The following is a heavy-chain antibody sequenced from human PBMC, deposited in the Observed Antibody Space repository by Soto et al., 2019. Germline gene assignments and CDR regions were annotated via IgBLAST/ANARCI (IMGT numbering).Heavy chain of an antibody. CDR1: GFTLGTYG. V-gene: IGHV3-30*18. Sequence: QVQLAESGGGVVQPGRSLTITCAASGFTLGTYGMHWVRQAPGKGLEWVAVISNDGGDKYYSDSVMGRFTISRDNSKNTLFLQMNSLGAEDTAVYFCAKEFFDSSGFYPSLDALDIWGQGTVVTVSS. J-gene: IGHJ3*02. D-gene: IGHD3-22*01. CDR3: AKEFFDSSGFYPSLDALDI. CDR2: ISNDGGDK.